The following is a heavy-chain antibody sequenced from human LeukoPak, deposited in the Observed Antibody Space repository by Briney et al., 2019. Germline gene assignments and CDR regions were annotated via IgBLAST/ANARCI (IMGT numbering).Heavy chain of an antibody. Sequence: PSETLSLTCTVSGGSISSYYWSWLRQPPGKGLEWIGYIYYSGSTNYNPSLKSRVTISVDTSKNQFSLKLSSVTAADTAVYYCARDRGRLGAFDIWGQGTMVTVSS. CDR3: ARDRGRLGAFDI. J-gene: IGHJ3*02. V-gene: IGHV4-59*01. CDR2: IYYSGST. CDR1: GGSISSYY. D-gene: IGHD3-3*01.